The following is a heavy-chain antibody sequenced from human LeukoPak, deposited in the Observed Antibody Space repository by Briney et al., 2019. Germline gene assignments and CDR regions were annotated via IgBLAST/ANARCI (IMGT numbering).Heavy chain of an antibody. CDR1: GGSISSYY. CDR3: ARDPITMVRGVNSDDAFDI. J-gene: IGHJ3*02. V-gene: IGHV4-4*07. CDR2: IYTSGST. Sequence: PSETLSLTCTVSGGSISSYYWSWIRQPAGKGLEWIGRIYTSGSTNYNPSPKSRVTMSLDTSNNRFSRKLISVTAADTAVYYCARDPITMVRGVNSDDAFDIWGQGTMVTVSS. D-gene: IGHD3-10*01.